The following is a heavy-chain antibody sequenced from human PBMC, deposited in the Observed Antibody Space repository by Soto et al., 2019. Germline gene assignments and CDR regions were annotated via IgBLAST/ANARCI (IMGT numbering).Heavy chain of an antibody. V-gene: IGHV3-33*01. D-gene: IGHD6-19*01. CDR3: ARDLAVAAAIKPGDY. J-gene: IGHJ4*02. Sequence: QVQLVESGGGVVQPGRSLRLSCAASGFTFSSYGMHGVRQAPGKGLEWVAVIWYDGSNKYYADSVKGRFTISRDNSKNPLYLQMHSLTAEDTAVYYCARDLAVAAAIKPGDYSGQGTLVTVSS. CDR2: IWYDGSNK. CDR1: GFTFSSYG.